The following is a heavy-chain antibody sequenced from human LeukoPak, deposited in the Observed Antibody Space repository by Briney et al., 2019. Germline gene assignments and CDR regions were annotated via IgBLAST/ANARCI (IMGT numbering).Heavy chain of an antibody. CDR3: TRDGPRSSGYPDN. D-gene: IGHD3-22*01. J-gene: IGHJ4*02. CDR2: IYYSGST. CDR1: GDSINSGGYF. Sequence: SQTLSLTCTVSGDSINSGGYFWSWIRQHPGKGLEWIGYIYYSGSTYYNPSLKSRVTISVDTSKNQFSLKLSSVTAADTAVYYCTRDGPRSSGYPDNWGQGTLVTVSS. V-gene: IGHV4-31*03.